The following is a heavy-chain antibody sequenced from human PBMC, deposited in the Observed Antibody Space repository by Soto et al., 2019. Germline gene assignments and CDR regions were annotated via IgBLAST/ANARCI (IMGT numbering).Heavy chain of an antibody. CDR3: VRLIGMTTAITDRGFDT. J-gene: IGHJ5*02. Sequence: PSETLSLTCTVSGGSISSSSYYWDWIRQPPGKGLEWIGSIYYTGNTYYNPSLRSRITISVDTSKNQFSLKLSSVTAADTSVYYCVRLIGMTTAITDRGFDTWGQGTLVT. D-gene: IGHD4-17*01. CDR1: GGSISSSSYY. CDR2: IYYTGNT. V-gene: IGHV4-39*01.